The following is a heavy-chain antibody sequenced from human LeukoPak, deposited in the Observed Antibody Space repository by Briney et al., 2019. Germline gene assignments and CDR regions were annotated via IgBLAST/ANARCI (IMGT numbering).Heavy chain of an antibody. CDR2: ISNSGSTI. CDR1: GFAFSDYY. V-gene: IGHV3-11*04. D-gene: IGHD3-3*01. CDR3: TTIFGASSLDY. Sequence: GGCLRLSCAASGFAFSDYYMSWIRQAPGKGLEWVSYISNSGSTIYYADSVKGRFTISRDNAKNSLYLQMNSLRAEDTAVYYCTTIFGASSLDYWGQGTLVTVSS. J-gene: IGHJ4*02.